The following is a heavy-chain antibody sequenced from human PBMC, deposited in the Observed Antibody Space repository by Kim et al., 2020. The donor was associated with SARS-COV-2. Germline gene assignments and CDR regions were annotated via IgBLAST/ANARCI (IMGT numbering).Heavy chain of an antibody. V-gene: IGHV3-23*01. CDR3: AKDLRVRGVLRGFDI. CDR1: GFTFSSYA. D-gene: IGHD3-10*01. Sequence: GGSLRLSCAASGFTFSSYAMSWVRQAPGKGLEWVSAISGSGGSTYYTDSVKGRFTISRDNSKNTLYLQMNSLRAEDTAVYYCAKDLRVRGVLRGFDIWGQGTMVTVSS. CDR2: ISGSGGST. J-gene: IGHJ3*02.